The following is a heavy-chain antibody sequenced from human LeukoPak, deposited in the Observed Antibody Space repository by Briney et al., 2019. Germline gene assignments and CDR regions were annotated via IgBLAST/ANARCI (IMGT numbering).Heavy chain of an antibody. CDR1: GYTFTTYG. CDR3: ARADPPDTTLEHFFDY. CDR2: ISAYNGNT. J-gene: IGHJ4*02. V-gene: IGHV1-18*01. D-gene: IGHD5-18*01. Sequence: GASVKVSCKASGYTFTTYGISWVRRAPGQGLEWMGWISAYNGNTDYAQKFQGRFAMTIDTSTSTAYMDLRSLRSDDTAVYFCARADPPDTTLEHFFDYWGQGTLVTVSS.